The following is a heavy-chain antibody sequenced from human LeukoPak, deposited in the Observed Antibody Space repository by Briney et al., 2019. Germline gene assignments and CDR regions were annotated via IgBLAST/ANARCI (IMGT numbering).Heavy chain of an antibody. D-gene: IGHD2-21*02. J-gene: IGHJ4*02. Sequence: GASVKVSCKASGYTFTSYAMYWVRQAPGQRLECMGWINTGNGNTKYSQKFQGRVTITRDTSASTAYMDLSSLRSEDTAAYYCARNTETAIPLPYYFDYWGQGTLVTVSS. V-gene: IGHV1-3*04. CDR2: INTGNGNT. CDR1: GYTFTSYA. CDR3: ARNTETAIPLPYYFDY.